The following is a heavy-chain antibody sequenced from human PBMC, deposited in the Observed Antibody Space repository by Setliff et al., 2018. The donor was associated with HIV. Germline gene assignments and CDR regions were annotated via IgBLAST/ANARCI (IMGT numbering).Heavy chain of an antibody. J-gene: IGHJ4*02. CDR1: GGSISSSSYY. D-gene: IGHD2-2*01. Sequence: TLSLTCTVSGGSISSSSYYWSWIRQSAGKGLEWIGRIYTGGSTNYNPSLKSRVTISVDTSKNHFSLNLSSVTAADTAVYYCARKGYCSSSGCPTPFDFWGQGTLVTVSS. CDR2: IYTGGST. V-gene: IGHV4-61*02. CDR3: ARKGYCSSSGCPTPFDF.